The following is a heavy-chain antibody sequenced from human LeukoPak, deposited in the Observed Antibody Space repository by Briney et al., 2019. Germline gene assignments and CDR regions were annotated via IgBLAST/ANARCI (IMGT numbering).Heavy chain of an antibody. CDR1: GFTFSSYA. J-gene: IGHJ4*02. Sequence: GGSLRLSCAASGFTFSSYAMHWVRQAPGKGLEWAAVISYDGSNKYYADSVKGRFTISRDNSKNTLYLQMNSLRAEDTAVYYCARVYDSSGYCDYWGQGTLVTVSS. CDR2: ISYDGSNK. V-gene: IGHV3-30-3*01. CDR3: ARVYDSSGYCDY. D-gene: IGHD3-22*01.